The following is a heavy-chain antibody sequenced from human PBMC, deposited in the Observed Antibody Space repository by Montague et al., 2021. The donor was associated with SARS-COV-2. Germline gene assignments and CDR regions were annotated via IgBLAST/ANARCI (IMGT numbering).Heavy chain of an antibody. Sequence: SETLSLTCAVYGGSFSGYYWSWIRQPPGKGLEWMGEINHSGSTNYNPSLKSRGTISMDTSKNQFSLKLSSVIAADTAVYYCARGGRQLGVRYYYYYIDGWDKGTPVTVSS. CDR3: ARGGRQLGVRYYYYYIDG. V-gene: IGHV4-34*01. J-gene: IGHJ6*03. CDR2: INHSGST. CDR1: GGSFSGYY. D-gene: IGHD6-6*01.